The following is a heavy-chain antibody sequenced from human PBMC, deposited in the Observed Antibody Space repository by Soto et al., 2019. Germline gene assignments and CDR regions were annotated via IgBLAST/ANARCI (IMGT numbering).Heavy chain of an antibody. J-gene: IGHJ6*02. CDR3: ARLTWPESYYYGMDV. D-gene: IGHD3-16*01. V-gene: IGHV5-51*01. CDR2: IYPGDSDT. CDR1: GYSFTSYW. Sequence: PGESLKISCKGSGYSFTSYWFGWVRQMPGKGLEWMGIIYPGDSDTRYSPSFQGQVTISADKSISTAYLQWSSLKASDTAMYYCARLTWPESYYYGMDVWGQGTTVTVSS.